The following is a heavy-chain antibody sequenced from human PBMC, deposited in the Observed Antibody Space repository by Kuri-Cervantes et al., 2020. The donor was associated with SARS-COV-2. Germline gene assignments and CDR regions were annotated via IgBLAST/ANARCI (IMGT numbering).Heavy chain of an antibody. CDR1: GFTFSSYS. V-gene: IGHV3-48*02. Sequence: GESLKISCAASGFTFSSYSMNWVRQAPGKGLEWVSYISSSSSTIYYADSVKGRFTISRDNAKNSLYLQMNSLRDEDTAVYYCARDGVKDDYGFSSYWGQGTLVTAPQ. CDR3: ARDGVKDDYGFSSY. D-gene: IGHD4-17*01. CDR2: ISSSSSTI. J-gene: IGHJ4*02.